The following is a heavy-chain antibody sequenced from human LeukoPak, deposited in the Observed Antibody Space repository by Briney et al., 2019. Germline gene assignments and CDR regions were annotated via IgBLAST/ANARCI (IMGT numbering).Heavy chain of an antibody. CDR3: ARVFAGSYGGSAFDI. Sequence: GASVKVSCKTSGYTFSDYGISWLRQAPRQGLEWMGWISAYNGNTNYAQKLQGRVTMTTDTSASTAYMELRSLRSDDTAVYYCARVFAGSYGGSAFDIWGQGTMVTVSS. CDR1: GYTFSDYG. CDR2: ISAYNGNT. J-gene: IGHJ3*02. V-gene: IGHV1-18*01. D-gene: IGHD1-26*01.